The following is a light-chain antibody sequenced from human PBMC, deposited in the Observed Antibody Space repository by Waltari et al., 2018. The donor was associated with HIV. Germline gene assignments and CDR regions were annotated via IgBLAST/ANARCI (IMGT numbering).Light chain of an antibody. V-gene: IGLV2-11*01. Sequence: QSALTQPRSVSGSPGQSVTISCTGTSSDVGGYQYVSLYQHHPAKAPKLMIYDVTKRPSGVPDRFSGSKSVNTASLTISGLEAEDEADYYCCSYAGSYTLVFGGGTKLTVL. CDR3: CSYAGSYTLV. CDR2: DVT. J-gene: IGLJ3*02. CDR1: SSDVGGYQY.